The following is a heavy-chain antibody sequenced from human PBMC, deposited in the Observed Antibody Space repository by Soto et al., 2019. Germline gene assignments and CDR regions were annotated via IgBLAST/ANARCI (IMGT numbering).Heavy chain of an antibody. V-gene: IGHV4-30-2*01. CDR1: GGSISSGGYS. Sequence: SETLSLTCAVSGGSISSGGYSWSWIRQPPGKGLEWIGYIYHSGSTYYNPSLKSRVTISVDRSKNQFSLKLSSVTAADTAAYYCARDRDGDYDYWGQGTLVTAPQ. CDR2: IYHSGST. CDR3: ARDRDGDYDY. D-gene: IGHD4-17*01. J-gene: IGHJ4*02.